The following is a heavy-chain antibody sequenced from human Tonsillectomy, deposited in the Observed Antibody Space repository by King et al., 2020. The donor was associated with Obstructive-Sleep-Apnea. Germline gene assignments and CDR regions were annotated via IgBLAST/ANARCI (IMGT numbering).Heavy chain of an antibody. J-gene: IGHJ6*02. CDR3: ARVTWRPYYYGMDV. V-gene: IGHV4-4*02. D-gene: IGHD5-24*01. Sequence: VQLQESGPGLVKASGTLSLTCAVSGGSISSTNWWSWVRQPPGKGLRWIGEIHHSGSTNYNPSLKSRVTISVDKSKNQFSLKLNSVTAADTAVYYCARVTWRPYYYGMDVWGQGTTVTVSS. CDR1: GGSISSTNW. CDR2: IHHSGST.